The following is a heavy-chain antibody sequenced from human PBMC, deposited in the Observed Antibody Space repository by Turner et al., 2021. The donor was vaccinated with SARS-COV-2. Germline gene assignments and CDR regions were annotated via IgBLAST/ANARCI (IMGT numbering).Heavy chain of an antibody. CDR3: AGEVVVLTTTHYCMDV. CDR2: IYYSGST. V-gene: IGHV4-39*01. Sequence: QLQLQESGPGLVKPSATLSLTCTVSGGSISSSSYYWGWIRQPPGKGLEWIGSIYYSGSTYYNPSLKSRVTISVDTSKNQFSLKLSSVTAADTAVYYCAGEVVVLTTTHYCMDVWGQGTTVTVSS. J-gene: IGHJ6*02. CDR1: GGSISSSSYY. D-gene: IGHD1-26*01.